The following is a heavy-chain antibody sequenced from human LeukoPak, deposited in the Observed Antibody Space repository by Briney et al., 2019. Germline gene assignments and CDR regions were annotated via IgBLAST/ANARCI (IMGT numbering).Heavy chain of an antibody. V-gene: IGHV4-4*07. CDR1: GGSISSYY. Sequence: RASETLSLTCTVSGGSISSYYWSWIRQPAGKGLEWIGRIYTSGSTNYNPSLKSRVTMSVDTSKNQFSLKLASVTAADTAIYYCAKGAGGFSYYNWFDPWGQGTLVTVSS. CDR2: IYTSGST. D-gene: IGHD5-18*01. J-gene: IGHJ5*02. CDR3: AKGAGGFSYYNWFDP.